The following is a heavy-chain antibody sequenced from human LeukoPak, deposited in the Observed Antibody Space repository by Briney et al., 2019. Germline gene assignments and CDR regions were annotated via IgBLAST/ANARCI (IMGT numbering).Heavy chain of an antibody. D-gene: IGHD3-10*01. CDR3: ARMGAYGSGSYHFDY. V-gene: IGHV1-18*01. CDR2: ISAYNGNT. Sequence: GASVKVSCKASGYTFTSYGISWVRQAPGQGLEWMGWISAYNGNTNYAQKLQGRVTMTTDTSTSTAYMELRSLRSDDTAVYYCARMGAYGSGSYHFDYWGQGTLVTVSS. J-gene: IGHJ4*02. CDR1: GYTFTSYG.